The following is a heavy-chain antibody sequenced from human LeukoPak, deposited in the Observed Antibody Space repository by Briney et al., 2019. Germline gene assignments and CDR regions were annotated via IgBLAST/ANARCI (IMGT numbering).Heavy chain of an antibody. V-gene: IGHV4-34*01. CDR3: ARETPYGSGSYPFDY. J-gene: IGHJ4*02. CDR2: INHSGSA. D-gene: IGHD3-10*01. CDR1: GGSFSGYY. Sequence: SETLSLTCAVYGGSFSGYYWSWIRQPPGKGLEWIGEINHSGSANYNPSLKSRVTISVDTSKKQFSLKLSSVTAADTAVYYCARETPYGSGSYPFDYWGQGILVTVSS.